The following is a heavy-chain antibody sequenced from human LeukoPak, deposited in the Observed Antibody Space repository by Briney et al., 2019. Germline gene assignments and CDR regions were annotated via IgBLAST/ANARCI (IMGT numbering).Heavy chain of an antibody. V-gene: IGHV3-66*01. CDR2: IYTGGST. CDR1: GFTVSSNY. D-gene: IGHD1-1*01. Sequence: GGSLRLSCAASGFTVSSNYMSWVRQAPGKGLEWVSAIYTGGSTYYAGSVKGRFTISRDNSKNTLYLQMNSLRAEDSAEYYCAKSLLTTATGTGRAFDIWGQGTMVTVSA. CDR3: AKSLLTTATGTGRAFDI. J-gene: IGHJ3*02.